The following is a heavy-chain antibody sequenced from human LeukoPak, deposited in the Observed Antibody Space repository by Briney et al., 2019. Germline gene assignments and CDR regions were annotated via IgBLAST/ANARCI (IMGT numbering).Heavy chain of an antibody. J-gene: IGHJ4*02. CDR1: TVSITRRSYD. Sequence: PSENLSRTGTVSTVSITRRSYDWGWIRQTPGEGLDWIGSIYYSGIAYYNPSLHGRVTISVATSKNQFSLKLNSVTVANTAVYYCAKHRVTTGFDYWDQGTPVTVSS. D-gene: IGHD2-21*02. CDR2: IYYSGIA. V-gene: IGHV4-39*01. CDR3: AKHRVTTGFDY.